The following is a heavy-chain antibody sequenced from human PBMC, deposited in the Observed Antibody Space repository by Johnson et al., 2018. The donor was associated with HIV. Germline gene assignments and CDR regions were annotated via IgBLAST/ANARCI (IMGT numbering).Heavy chain of an antibody. CDR2: INWNGGSI. CDR3: AKDRCTGIARDAFDI. D-gene: IGHD6-13*01. V-gene: IGHV3-20*01. CDR1: GFTFDDYG. Sequence: VQLVESGVGVVRPGGSLRLSCAASGFTFDDYGMSWVRQAPGKGLEWVSGINWNGGSIGYADSVKGRFTISRDNSKNSLYLQMNSLTAEDTALYHCAKDRCTGIARDAFDIWGLGTMVTVSS. J-gene: IGHJ3*02.